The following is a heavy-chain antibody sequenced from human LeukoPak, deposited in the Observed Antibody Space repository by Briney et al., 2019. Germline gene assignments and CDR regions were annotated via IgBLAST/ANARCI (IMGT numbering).Heavy chain of an antibody. CDR3: AKEITFGGVIVQGFDY. J-gene: IGHJ4*02. CDR1: GFTFSSYA. CDR2: ISGSGGST. Sequence: GGSLRLSCAASGFTFSSYAMSWVRQAPGKGLEWVSAISGSGGSTYYADSVKGRFTISRDNSKSTLYLQMNSLRAEDTAVYYCAKEITFGGVIVQGFDYWGQGTLVTVSS. V-gene: IGHV3-23*01. D-gene: IGHD3-16*02.